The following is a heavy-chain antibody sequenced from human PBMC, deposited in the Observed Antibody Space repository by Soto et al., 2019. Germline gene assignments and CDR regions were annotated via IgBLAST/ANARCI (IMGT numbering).Heavy chain of an antibody. Sequence: QVQVVQSGAEVKKPGSSVKVSCKASGGTFNSYAMSWVRQAPGQGLEWMGGIIPMFGTANYAQRFQGRLTITADESTRTVDMELRSLRSEDTAVYYCARGGRDGYNWDGLDVWGQGTTVTVSS. CDR2: IIPMFGTA. CDR3: ARGGRDGYNWDGLDV. V-gene: IGHV1-69*12. D-gene: IGHD5-12*01. CDR1: GGTFNSYA. J-gene: IGHJ6*02.